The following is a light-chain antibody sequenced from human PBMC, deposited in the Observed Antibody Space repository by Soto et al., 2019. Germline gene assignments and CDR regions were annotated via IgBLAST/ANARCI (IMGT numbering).Light chain of an antibody. Sequence: DIQMTQSPSSLSASVGDRVTITCQASQDISNYLNWYQQKPGKAPKLLIYDASNLETGVPSRFSGSGSGKDFTFTISSLQPEDIATYYCQQYDNPPITFGGGTKVEIK. CDR3: QQYDNPPIT. V-gene: IGKV1-33*01. CDR2: DAS. J-gene: IGKJ4*01. CDR1: QDISNY.